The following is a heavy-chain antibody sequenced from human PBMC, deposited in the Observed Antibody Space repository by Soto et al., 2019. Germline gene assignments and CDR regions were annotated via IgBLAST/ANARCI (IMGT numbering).Heavy chain of an antibody. CDR3: AKAASLYYFDH. Sequence: GGSLRLSCAASGFTFHTYAMNWVRQAPGKGLEWVSSISGSGGNTYYADSVKGRSTISRDNSKNTLILQMNSLRAEDTAVYYCAKAASLYYFDHWGQGTQVTVSS. CDR1: GFTFHTYA. V-gene: IGHV3-23*01. J-gene: IGHJ4*02. D-gene: IGHD2-2*02. CDR2: ISGSGGNT.